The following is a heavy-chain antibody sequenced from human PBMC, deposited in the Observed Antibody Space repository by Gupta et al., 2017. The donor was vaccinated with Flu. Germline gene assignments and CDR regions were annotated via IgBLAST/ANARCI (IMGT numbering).Heavy chain of an antibody. CDR2: IYYSGST. CDR3: ARAAAGHFDY. J-gene: IGHJ4*02. D-gene: IGHD6-13*01. V-gene: IGHV4-59*01. Sequence: GLEWIGYIYYSGSTNYNPSLKSRVTISVDTSKNQFSLKLSSVTAADTAVYYCARAAAGHFDYWGQGTLVTVSS.